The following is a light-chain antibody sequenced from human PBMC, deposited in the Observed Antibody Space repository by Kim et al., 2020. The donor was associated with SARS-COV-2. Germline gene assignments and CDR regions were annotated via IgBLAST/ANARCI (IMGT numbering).Light chain of an antibody. CDR3: HQYDKWPLT. Sequence: MSPGERAALSCRARQNVSSSLAWYQQKPGQAPRLLIYGASTRATGIPARFSGSGAGTEFTLTISSLQSEDFAVYYCHQYDKWPLTFGQGTRLEIK. CDR2: GAS. CDR1: QNVSSS. V-gene: IGKV3-15*01. J-gene: IGKJ5*01.